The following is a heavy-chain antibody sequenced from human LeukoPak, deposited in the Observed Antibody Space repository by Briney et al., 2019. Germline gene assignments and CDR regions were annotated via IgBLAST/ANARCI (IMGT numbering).Heavy chain of an antibody. J-gene: IGHJ4*02. V-gene: IGHV3-48*01. CDR2: ISSRSSTM. D-gene: IGHD2-2*01. CDR3: ATYCSSTNCIGN. Sequence: PGGSLRLSCAASGFTFSNYSMNWVRQAPGKGLEWFSYISSRSSTMYYADSVKGRSTISRDNAKNSLYLQMNSLRAEDTAVYYCATYCSSTNCIGNWGQGTLVTVSS. CDR1: GFTFSNYS.